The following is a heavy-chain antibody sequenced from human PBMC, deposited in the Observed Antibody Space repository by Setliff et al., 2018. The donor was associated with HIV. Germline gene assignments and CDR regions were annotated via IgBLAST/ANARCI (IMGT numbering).Heavy chain of an antibody. CDR1: GFTFSSFE. CDR3: ARGDVWWGTTPNDALDM. D-gene: IGHD1-7*01. CDR2: ISSGGDSI. V-gene: IGHV3-48*03. J-gene: IGHJ3*02. Sequence: GESLKISCAASGFTFSSFEMNWVRQAPGKGLEWLSYISSGGDSIYYADSVKGRFTISRDNAKNSLFLQMNNLRAEDTAVYYCARGDVWWGTTPNDALDMWGQGTTVTVSS.